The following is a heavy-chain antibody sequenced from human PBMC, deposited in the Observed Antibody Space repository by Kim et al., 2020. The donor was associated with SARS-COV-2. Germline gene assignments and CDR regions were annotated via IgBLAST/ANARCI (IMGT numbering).Heavy chain of an antibody. J-gene: IGHJ3*02. CDR2: TRNKANSYTT. D-gene: IGHD2-21*02. CDR3: VREPNLLAYCGGDCYQDAFDI. Sequence: GGSLRLSCAASGFTFSDHYMDWVRQAPGKGLEWVGRTRNKANSYTTEYAASVKGRFTISRDDSKNSLYLQMNSLKTEDTAVYYCVREPNLLAYCGGDCYQDAFDIWGQGTMVTVSS. CDR1: GFTFSDHY. V-gene: IGHV3-72*01.